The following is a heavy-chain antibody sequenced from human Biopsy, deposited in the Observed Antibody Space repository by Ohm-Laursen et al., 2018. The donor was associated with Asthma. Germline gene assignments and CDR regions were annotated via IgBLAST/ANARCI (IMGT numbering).Heavy chain of an antibody. CDR1: GFTFSSYW. CDR3: TKDTGELGMSAFDV. V-gene: IGHV3-7*05. D-gene: IGHD7-27*01. Sequence: SLRLSCTASGFTFSSYWMSWVRQAPGKGLEWVANIKQDGSEKYYVDSVKGRFTISRDNAKNSLYLQMNSLRVEDTAFYHCTKDTGELGMSAFDVWGQGTMVAVSS. J-gene: IGHJ3*01. CDR2: IKQDGSEK.